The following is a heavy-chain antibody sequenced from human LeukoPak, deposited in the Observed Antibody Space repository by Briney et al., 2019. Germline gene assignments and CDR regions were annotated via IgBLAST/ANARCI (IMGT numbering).Heavy chain of an antibody. D-gene: IGHD1-26*01. CDR2: INPNSGGT. J-gene: IGHJ4*02. V-gene: IGHV1-2*02. Sequence: ASVNVSCKASGYTFTGYYMHWVRQAPGQGLEWMGWINPNSGGTNYAQKFQGRVTMTRDTSISTAYMELSRLRSDDTAVYYCARVSGSYSLPDYWGQGTLVTISS. CDR1: GYTFTGYY. CDR3: ARVSGSYSLPDY.